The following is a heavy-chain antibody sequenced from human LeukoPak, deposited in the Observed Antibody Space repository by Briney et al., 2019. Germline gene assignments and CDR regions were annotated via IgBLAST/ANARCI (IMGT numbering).Heavy chain of an antibody. CDR1: GGSISSFY. V-gene: IGHV4-4*09. CDR3: ARPYYSESSGYFDGFEI. Sequence: SETLSLTCTVSGGSISSFYWSWIRQPPGRGLEWIGYIYTSGSTNYNPSLKSRVTISVDTSKNQFSLKLSSVTAADTAVYFCARPYYSESSGYFDGFEIWGQGTIVTVSS. CDR2: IYTSGST. D-gene: IGHD3-22*01. J-gene: IGHJ3*02.